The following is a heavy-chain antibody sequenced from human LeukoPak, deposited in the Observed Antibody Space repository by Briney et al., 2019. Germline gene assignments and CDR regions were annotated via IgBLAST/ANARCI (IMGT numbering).Heavy chain of an antibody. Sequence: ASVKVSCKASGYTFTSYGISWVRQAPGQGLEWMGWISAYNGNTNYAQKLQGRVTMTTDTSTSTAYMELRSLRSDDTAVYYCARVLGSYDLNYYYYMDVWGKGTTVTISS. CDR1: GYTFTSYG. CDR3: ARVLGSYDLNYYYYMDV. D-gene: IGHD3-22*01. V-gene: IGHV1-18*01. J-gene: IGHJ6*03. CDR2: ISAYNGNT.